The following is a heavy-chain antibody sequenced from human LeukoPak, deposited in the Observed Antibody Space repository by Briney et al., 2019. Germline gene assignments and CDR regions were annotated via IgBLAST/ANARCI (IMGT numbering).Heavy chain of an antibody. CDR1: GFTFSSYW. V-gene: IGHV3-7*03. Sequence: GGSLRLSCAASGFTFSSYWMSWVRQAPGKGLGWVANIKQDGSEKYYVDSVKGRFTISRDNAKNSLYLQMNSLRAEDTAVYYCARREAYYDFWSGYYHFDYWGQGTLVTVSS. CDR3: ARREAYYDFWSGYYHFDY. CDR2: IKQDGSEK. D-gene: IGHD3-3*01. J-gene: IGHJ4*02.